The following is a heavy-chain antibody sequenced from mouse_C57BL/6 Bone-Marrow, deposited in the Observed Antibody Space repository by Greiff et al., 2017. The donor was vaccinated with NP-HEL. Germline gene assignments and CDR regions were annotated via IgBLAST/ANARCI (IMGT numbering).Heavy chain of an antibody. V-gene: IGHV1-61*01. J-gene: IGHJ3*01. CDR3: ARRRDYGSSSFAY. D-gene: IGHD1-1*01. CDR2: IYPSDSET. Sequence: QVQLQQPGAELVRPGSSVKLSCKASGYTFTSYWMDWVKQRPGQGLEWIGNIYPSDSETHYNQKFKDKATLTVDKSSSTAYMQLSSLTSEDSAVYYCARRRDYGSSSFAYWGQGTLVTVSA. CDR1: GYTFTSYW.